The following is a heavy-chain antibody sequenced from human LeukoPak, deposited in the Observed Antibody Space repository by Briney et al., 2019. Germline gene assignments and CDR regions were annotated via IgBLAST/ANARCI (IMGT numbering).Heavy chain of an antibody. D-gene: IGHD6-19*01. CDR1: GGSISSFY. V-gene: IGHV4-4*07. CDR3: ARHSAWPYYMDV. J-gene: IGHJ6*03. CDR2: IYTSGTT. Sequence: PSETLSLTCSVSGGSISSFYCNWMRQPAGKGLEWIGRIYTSGTTTYNPSLKSRVTMSVDTSKNQFSLKLSSVTAADTAVYYCARHSAWPYYMDVWGKGTTVTISS.